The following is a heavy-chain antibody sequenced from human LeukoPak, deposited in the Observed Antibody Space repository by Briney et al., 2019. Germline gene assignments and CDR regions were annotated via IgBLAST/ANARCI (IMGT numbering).Heavy chain of an antibody. Sequence: PSETLSLTCTVSGGSISSSSYYWGWIRQPPGKGLEWIGSIYYSGSTYYNPSLKSRVTISVDTSKNQFSLKLSSVTAADTAVYYCARERTGYYDSSGYSFDPWGQGTLVAVSS. J-gene: IGHJ5*02. D-gene: IGHD3-22*01. CDR3: ARERTGYYDSSGYSFDP. CDR2: IYYSGST. V-gene: IGHV4-39*07. CDR1: GGSISSSSYY.